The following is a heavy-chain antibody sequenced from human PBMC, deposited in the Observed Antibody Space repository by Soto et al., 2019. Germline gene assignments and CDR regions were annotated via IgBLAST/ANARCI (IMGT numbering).Heavy chain of an antibody. CDR1: GFTFRSNW. CDR2: IKQDGSEK. CDR3: ATSGGGWLQPPV. J-gene: IGHJ4*02. Sequence: LRLSCAASGFTFRSNWMSWVRQAPGKGLEWVANIKQDGSEKYYVDSVKGRFTISRDNAKNSLYLQMNSLRAEDTAVYYCATSGGGWLQPPVWGQGTLVTVSS. V-gene: IGHV3-7*03. D-gene: IGHD5-12*01.